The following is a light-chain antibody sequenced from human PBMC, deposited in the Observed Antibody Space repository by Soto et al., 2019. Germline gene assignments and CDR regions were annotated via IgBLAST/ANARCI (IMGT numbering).Light chain of an antibody. CDR1: SSDVGGFNY. CDR3: SSYPSDSTHVL. V-gene: IGLV2-14*03. Sequence: QSVLTQPASVSGSPGQSITISCTGTSSDVGGFNYVSWYQQHPGKAPKLMIYAVNDRPSGVSDRFAGSKSGNTASLTISGLQDEDEADYFCSSYPSDSTHVLFGGGIKLTVL. CDR2: AVN. J-gene: IGLJ2*01.